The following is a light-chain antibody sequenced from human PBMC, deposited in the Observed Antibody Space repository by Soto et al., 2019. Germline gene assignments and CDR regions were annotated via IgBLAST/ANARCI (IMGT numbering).Light chain of an antibody. V-gene: IGLV3-21*04. CDR2: YDS. J-gene: IGLJ1*01. CDR3: QVWDSSSDHYV. CDR1: NIGSKS. Sequence: SYELTQPPSVSVAQGKTARITCGGNNIGSKSVHWYQQKPGQAPVLVIYYDSDRPSGIPERFSGYNSGNTATLTISRVEAGDEADYYCQVWDSSSDHYVFGTGTKLTVL.